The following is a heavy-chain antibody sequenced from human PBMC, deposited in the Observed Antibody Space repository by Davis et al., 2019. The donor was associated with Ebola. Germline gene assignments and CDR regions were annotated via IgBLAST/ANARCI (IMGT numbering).Heavy chain of an antibody. J-gene: IGHJ4*02. V-gene: IGHV3-15*01. CDR3: VRGRNGFDY. Sequence: PGGSLRLSCTASKFTIRNAWMSWVRQAPGKGLQWVGRIKSKTDGGTADYAAPVKGRFSVSRDDSKNVFFLQMNSLKTEDTAVYYCVRGRNGFDYWGQGTLVTVSS. D-gene: IGHD3-16*01. CDR1: KFTIRNAW. CDR2: IKSKTDGGTA.